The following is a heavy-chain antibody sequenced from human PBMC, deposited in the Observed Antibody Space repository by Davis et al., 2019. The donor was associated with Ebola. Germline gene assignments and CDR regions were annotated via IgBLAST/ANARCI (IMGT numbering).Heavy chain of an antibody. J-gene: IGHJ3*02. CDR1: GFTFSSYA. D-gene: IGHD6-25*01. Sequence: GESLKISCAASGFTFSSYAMHWVRQAPGEGLEWVSTISAGGTTYYADSVMGRFTISRDNSKNTLYLQINSLRAEDTAVYYCAKSGAFDIWGQGTMVTVSS. CDR2: ISAGGTT. CDR3: AKSGAFDI. V-gene: IGHV3-23*01.